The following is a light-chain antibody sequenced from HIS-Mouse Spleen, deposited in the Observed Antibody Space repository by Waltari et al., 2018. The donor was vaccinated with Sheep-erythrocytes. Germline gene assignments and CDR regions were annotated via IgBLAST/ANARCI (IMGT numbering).Light chain of an antibody. CDR2: AAS. CDR1: QSISSY. J-gene: IGKJ4*01. Sequence: DIQMTQSPSSLSASVGDRVTITCRASQSISSYLNWYQQKPWKAPKLLIYAASSLQSGVPSRFSGSGSGTDVTLTISSLQPEDFATYYCQQSYSTPPTFGGGTKVEIK. V-gene: IGKV1-39*01. CDR3: QQSYSTPPT.